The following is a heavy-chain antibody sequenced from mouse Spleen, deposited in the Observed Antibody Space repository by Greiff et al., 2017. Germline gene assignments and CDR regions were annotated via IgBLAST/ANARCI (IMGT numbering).Heavy chain of an antibody. D-gene: IGHD4-1*02. CDR1: GFTFSDYY. CDR3: ARPTASGRAWFAY. V-gene: IGHV5-12*02. Sequence: EVQLVESGGGLVQPGGSLKLSCATSGFTFSDYYMYWVRQTPEKRLEWVAYISNGGGSTYYPDTVKGRFTISRDNAKNTLYLQMSRLKSEDTAMYYCARPTASGRAWFAYWGQGTLVTVSA. J-gene: IGHJ3*01. CDR2: ISNGGGST.